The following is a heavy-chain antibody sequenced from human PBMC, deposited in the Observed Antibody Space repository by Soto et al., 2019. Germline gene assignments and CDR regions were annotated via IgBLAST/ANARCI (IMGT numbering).Heavy chain of an antibody. J-gene: IGHJ4*02. Sequence: QVQLQESGPGLVKPSQTLSLTCTVSGGSISSGGYYWSWIRQHPGKGLEWIGYIYYSGSTYYNPSIKSRVTISVDTSKNQFSLKLSSVTAADTAVYYCANCGYSYGCGDSRCDYWGQGTLVTVSS. D-gene: IGHD5-18*01. V-gene: IGHV4-31*03. CDR1: GGSISSGGYY. CDR3: ANCGYSYGCGDSRCDY. CDR2: IYYSGST.